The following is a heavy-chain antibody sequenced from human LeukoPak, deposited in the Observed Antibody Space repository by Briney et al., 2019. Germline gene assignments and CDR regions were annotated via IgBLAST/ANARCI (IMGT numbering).Heavy chain of an antibody. CDR3: ARDSWARLRPPVGFDL. V-gene: IGHV3-30*04. J-gene: IGHJ2*01. Sequence: GGSLRLSCAASGFTFSSYAMHWVRQAPGKGLEWVAVIRYDGSNKYYADSVKGRFTISRDNAKNSLYLQMNSLRAEDTAVYYCARDSWARLRPPVGFDLWGRGTLVTVSS. D-gene: IGHD1-26*01. CDR1: GFTFSSYA. CDR2: IRYDGSNK.